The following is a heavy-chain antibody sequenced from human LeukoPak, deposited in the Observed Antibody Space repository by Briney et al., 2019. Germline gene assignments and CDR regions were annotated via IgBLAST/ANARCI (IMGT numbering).Heavy chain of an antibody. D-gene: IGHD3-22*01. J-gene: IGHJ4*02. V-gene: IGHV3-11*01. CDR1: GFRFSDYY. CDR3: ASLYDSTGFCFDY. CDR2: ISGSGDAI. Sequence: GGSLRLSCVVSGFRFSDYYMSWIRQTRGKGLELISYISGSGDAIYYTDSVKGRFTISRDNAKNSLYLQLDSLSAEDTAVYYCASLYDSTGFCFDYWGQGALVTVSS.